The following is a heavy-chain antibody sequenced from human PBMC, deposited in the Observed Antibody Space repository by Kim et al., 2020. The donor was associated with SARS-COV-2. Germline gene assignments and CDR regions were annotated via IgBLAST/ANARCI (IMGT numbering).Heavy chain of an antibody. V-gene: IGHV4-34*01. D-gene: IGHD3-10*01. CDR3: ARYYGSGSYYSYYFDY. CDR1: GGSFSGYY. Sequence: SETLSLTCAVYGGSFSGYYWSWIRQPPGKGLEWIGEINHSGSTNYNPSLKSRVTISVDTSKNQFSLKLSSVTAADTAVYYCARYYGSGSYYSYYFDYWG. J-gene: IGHJ4*01. CDR2: INHSGST.